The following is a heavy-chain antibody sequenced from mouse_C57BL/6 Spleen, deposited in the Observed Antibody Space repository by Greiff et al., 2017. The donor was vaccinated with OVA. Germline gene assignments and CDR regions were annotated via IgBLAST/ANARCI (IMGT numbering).Heavy chain of an antibody. D-gene: IGHD1-1*01. Sequence: EVQGVESGGGLVKPGGSLKLSCAASGFTFSSYAMSWVRQTPEKRLEWVATISDGGSYTYYPDNVKGRFTISRDNAKNNLYLQMSHLKSEDTAMYYCARGGNYVSWFAYWGQGTLVTVSA. V-gene: IGHV5-4*01. J-gene: IGHJ3*01. CDR1: GFTFSSYA. CDR3: ARGGNYVSWFAY. CDR2: ISDGGSYT.